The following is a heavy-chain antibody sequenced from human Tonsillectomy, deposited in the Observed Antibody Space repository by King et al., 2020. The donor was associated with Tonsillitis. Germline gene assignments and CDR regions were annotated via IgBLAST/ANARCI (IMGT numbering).Heavy chain of an antibody. CDR3: VVAPAAIRSYNCFDP. D-gene: IGHD2-2*01. CDR2: AYYIGST. Sequence: LQLQESGPGLVKPSETLSLTYTVSVGSISRGIYYWGWLRQPPGKGLEWFGSAYYIGSTYYNPPLTSRVTLSLDTSKNHFSLMLSSVTAADTALYYCVVAPAAIRSYNCFDPWGQGTLVTVSS. J-gene: IGHJ5*02. CDR1: VGSISRGIYY. V-gene: IGHV4-39*02.